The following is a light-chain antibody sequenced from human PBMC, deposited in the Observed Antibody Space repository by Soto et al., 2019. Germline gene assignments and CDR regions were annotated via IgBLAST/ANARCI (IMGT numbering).Light chain of an antibody. CDR1: QSLLHSNGYNS. V-gene: IGKV2-28*01. CDR3: MQALQTRWT. J-gene: IGKJ1*01. Sequence: DIVMTQSPLSLPVTPGEPASISCRSSQSLLHSNGYNSLDWYLQKPGQSPQLLIYLGSNRDSGVPDRFSGSGSGTDFTLKISRVEAEDVGVYYCMQALQTRWTFGQGTKVEIK. CDR2: LGS.